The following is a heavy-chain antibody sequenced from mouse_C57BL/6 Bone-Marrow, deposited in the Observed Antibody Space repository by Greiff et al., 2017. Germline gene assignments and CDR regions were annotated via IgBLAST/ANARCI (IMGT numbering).Heavy chain of an antibody. CDR1: GFTFSSSG. D-gene: IGHD1-1*01. J-gene: IGHJ2*01. V-gene: IGHV5-6*01. Sequence: EVKLMESGGDLVKPGGSLKLSCAASGFTFSSSGLSWVRQTPDKRLEWVATISSGGSYTYYPDSVKGRFSISRDNAKNTLYLQMSSLKSEDTAMYYCARGGVVATNYFDYWGQGTTLTVSS. CDR2: ISSGGSYT. CDR3: ARGGVVATNYFDY.